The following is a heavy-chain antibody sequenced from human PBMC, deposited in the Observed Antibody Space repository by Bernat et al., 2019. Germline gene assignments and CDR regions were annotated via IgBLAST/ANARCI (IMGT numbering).Heavy chain of an antibody. Sequence: EVQLVESGGGLVQPGGSLRLSCAASGFRFSKYCMSWVRQAPGKGLEWVANIKEDGSEKYSVDSVKGRFTISRDNAKNSLYLQVNSLSDEDTAVYYCARELVVGVAEYFQDWGQGTLVTVSS. CDR1: GFRFSKYC. J-gene: IGHJ1*01. CDR3: ARELVVGVAEYFQD. CDR2: IKEDGSEK. V-gene: IGHV3-7*03. D-gene: IGHD2-15*01.